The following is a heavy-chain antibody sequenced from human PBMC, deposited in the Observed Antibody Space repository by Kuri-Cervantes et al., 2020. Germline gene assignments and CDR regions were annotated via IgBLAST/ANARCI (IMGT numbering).Heavy chain of an antibody. CDR1: GFTFSSYA. V-gene: IGHV3-30-3*01. Sequence: GESLKISCAASGFTFSSYAMHWVRQAPGKGLEWVAVISYDGSNKYYADSVKGRFTISRDNSKNTLYLQMNSLRAEDTAVYYCARDRYDSSGYLIDYWGQGTLVTVSS. CDR3: ARDRYDSSGYLIDY. J-gene: IGHJ4*02. CDR2: ISYDGSNK. D-gene: IGHD3-22*01.